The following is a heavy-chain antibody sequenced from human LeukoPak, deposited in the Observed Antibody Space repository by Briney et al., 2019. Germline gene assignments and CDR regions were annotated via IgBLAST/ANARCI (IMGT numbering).Heavy chain of an antibody. D-gene: IGHD6-19*01. CDR1: GFTFDDYA. CDR3: AKSRGSSGWDAFDI. V-gene: IGHV3-9*01. J-gene: IGHJ3*02. Sequence: GGSLRLSCAASGFTFDDYAMHWVRQAPGKGLELVSGISWNRGSIGYADSVKGRFTISRDNAKNSLYLQMNSLRAEDTALYYCAKSRGSSGWDAFDIWGQGTMVTVSS. CDR2: ISWNRGSI.